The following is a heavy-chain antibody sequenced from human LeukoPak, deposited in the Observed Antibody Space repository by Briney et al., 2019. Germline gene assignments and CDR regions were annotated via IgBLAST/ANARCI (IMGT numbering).Heavy chain of an antibody. J-gene: IGHJ3*02. CDR1: GFTFSSYA. Sequence: RSGGSLRLSCAASGFTFSSYAMSWVRQAPGKGLEWVSAISGSGGSTYYADSVKGRFTISRDNAKNSLYLQMNSLRAEDTAVYYCARDRTHGNAFDIWGQGTMVTVSS. CDR2: ISGSGGST. CDR3: ARDRTHGNAFDI. V-gene: IGHV3-23*01.